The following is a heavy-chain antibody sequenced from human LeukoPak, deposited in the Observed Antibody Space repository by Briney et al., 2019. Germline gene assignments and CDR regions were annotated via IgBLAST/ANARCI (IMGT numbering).Heavy chain of an antibody. Sequence: SETLSLTCTVSGGSISSGDYYWSWIRQPPGKGLEWIGYIYYSGSTYYNPSLKSRVTISVDTSKNQFSLKPSSVTAADTAVYYCARDHIDYFDYWGQGTLVTVSS. V-gene: IGHV4-30-4*01. J-gene: IGHJ4*02. CDR2: IYYSGST. CDR3: ARDHIDYFDY. CDR1: GGSISSGDYY.